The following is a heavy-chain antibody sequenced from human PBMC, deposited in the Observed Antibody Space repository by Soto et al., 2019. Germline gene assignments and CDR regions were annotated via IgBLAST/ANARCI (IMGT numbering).Heavy chain of an antibody. D-gene: IGHD3-22*01. Sequence: ASVKVSCKASGYTFTSYYMHWVRQARGQGLEWMGIINPSGGSTSYAQKFQGRVTMTRDTSTSTVYMELSSLRSEDTAVYYCARDLGDYYDSSGYPFDYWGQGTLVTVSS. CDR3: ARDLGDYYDSSGYPFDY. CDR1: GYTFTSYY. CDR2: INPSGGST. J-gene: IGHJ4*02. V-gene: IGHV1-46*01.